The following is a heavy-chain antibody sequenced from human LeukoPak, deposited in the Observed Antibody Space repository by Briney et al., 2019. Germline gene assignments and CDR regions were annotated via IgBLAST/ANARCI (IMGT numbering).Heavy chain of an antibody. CDR3: AKDFYDNNGYFYDYYFDR. J-gene: IGHJ2*01. D-gene: IGHD5/OR15-5a*01. Sequence: GGSLRLSCTASGFTFGDYAMSWVRQAPGKGLEWVSAISSRGGSRFYADSVKGRFTISRDNSKNTLFLQLNGLRADDTAVYFCAKDFYDNNGYFYDYYFDRLGRGTLVTVSS. CDR1: GFTFGDYA. V-gene: IGHV3-23*01. CDR2: ISSRGGSR.